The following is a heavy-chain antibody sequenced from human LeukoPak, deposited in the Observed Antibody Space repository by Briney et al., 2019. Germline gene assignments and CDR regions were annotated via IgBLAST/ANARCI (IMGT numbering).Heavy chain of an antibody. CDR2: ISGSAAST. CDR1: GFTFTTYA. J-gene: IGHJ4*02. D-gene: IGHD6-13*01. CDR3: ARESYIAAAATGY. Sequence: GGSLRLSCAASGFTFTTYAMTWVRQAPGKGLEWVSTISGSAASTYYADSVKGRFTISRDNSKNTLYLQMNSLRAEDTAVYYCARESYIAAAATGYWGQGTLVTVSS. V-gene: IGHV3-23*01.